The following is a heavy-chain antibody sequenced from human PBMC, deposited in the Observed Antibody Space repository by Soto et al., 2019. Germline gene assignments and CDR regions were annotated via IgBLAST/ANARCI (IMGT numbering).Heavy chain of an antibody. D-gene: IGHD6-13*01. CDR3: ARDQGVAAAGITWFDP. J-gene: IGHJ5*02. Sequence: PSETLSLTCTVSGASMNSYHWSWIRRPAGKGLEWIGHIHSSGSTNYNPSLKSRVTMSVDTSKNQFSLRLMSLTAADTAVYYCARDQGVAAAGITWFDPWGQGSLVTVS. CDR2: IHSSGST. CDR1: GASMNSYH. V-gene: IGHV4-4*07.